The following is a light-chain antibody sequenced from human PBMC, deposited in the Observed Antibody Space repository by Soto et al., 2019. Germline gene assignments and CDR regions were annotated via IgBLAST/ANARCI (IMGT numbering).Light chain of an antibody. Sequence: EVVLTQSPDTLSLSPGERATLSCRASQDVGKFLVWYQQKPGLSPSLVIYETSKRATDIPDRFSGSRSGTDFTLTINHLEPEDVGVYYCQQRNNWPLTFGGGTKVELK. CDR3: QQRNNWPLT. J-gene: IGKJ4*01. V-gene: IGKV3-11*01. CDR1: QDVGKF. CDR2: ETS.